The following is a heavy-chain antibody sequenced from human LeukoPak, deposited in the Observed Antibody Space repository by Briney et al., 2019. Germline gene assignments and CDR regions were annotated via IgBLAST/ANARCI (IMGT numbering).Heavy chain of an antibody. CDR1: GGSISSYY. CDR3: ARGRPGFDY. CDR2: IYYSGST. J-gene: IGHJ4*02. V-gene: IGHV4-59*01. Sequence: SETLSLTCTVSGGSISSYYWSWIRQPPGKGPEWIGYIYYSGSTNYNPSLKSRVTISVDTSKNQFSLKLSSVTAADTAVYYCARGRPGFDYWGQGTLVTASS.